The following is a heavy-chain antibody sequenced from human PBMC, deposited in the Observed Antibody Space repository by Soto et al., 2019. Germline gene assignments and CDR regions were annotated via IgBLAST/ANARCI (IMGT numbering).Heavy chain of an antibody. CDR1: GGSFSGYY. CDR2: INHSGST. D-gene: IGHD3-22*01. V-gene: IGHV4-34*01. CDR3: ARGFPYVSSGYHPNF. Sequence: SETLSLTCAVYGGSFSGYYWSWIRQPPGKGLEWIGEINHSGSTNYNPSLKSRVTISVDTSKNQFSLKLSSVTAADTAVYYCARGFPYVSSGYHPNFLGQGTLGTVFS. J-gene: IGHJ4*02.